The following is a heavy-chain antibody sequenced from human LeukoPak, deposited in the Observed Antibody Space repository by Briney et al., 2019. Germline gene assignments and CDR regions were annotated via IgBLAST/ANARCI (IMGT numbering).Heavy chain of an antibody. Sequence: PGGSLRLSCAASGFTFSNAWMSWVRQAPGKGLEWVGRIKSKTDGGTTDYAAPVKGRFTISRDGSKNTLYLQMNSLKTEDTAVYYCQIMITFGGVIVSDYWGQGTLVTVSS. CDR2: IKSKTDGGTT. CDR1: GFTFSNAW. J-gene: IGHJ4*02. CDR3: QIMITFGGVIVSDY. D-gene: IGHD3-16*02. V-gene: IGHV3-15*01.